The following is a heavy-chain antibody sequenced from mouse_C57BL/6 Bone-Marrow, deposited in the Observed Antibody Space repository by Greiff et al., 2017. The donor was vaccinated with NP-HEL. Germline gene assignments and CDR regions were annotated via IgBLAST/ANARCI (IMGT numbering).Heavy chain of an antibody. CDR1: GFTFSSYT. CDR2: ISGGGGNT. CDR3: ASIYYYGSSTEYFDY. J-gene: IGHJ2*01. V-gene: IGHV5-9*01. D-gene: IGHD1-1*01. Sequence: EVQGVESGGGLVKPGGSLKLSCAASGFTFSSYTMSWVRQTPEKRLEWVATISGGGGNTYYPDSVKGRFTISRDNAKNTLYLQMSSLRSEDTALYYCASIYYYGSSTEYFDYWGQGTTLTVSS.